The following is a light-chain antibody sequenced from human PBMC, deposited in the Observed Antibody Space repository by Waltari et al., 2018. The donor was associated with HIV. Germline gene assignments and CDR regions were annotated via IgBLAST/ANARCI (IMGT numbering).Light chain of an antibody. J-gene: IGKJ5*01. CDR1: QNINNW. Sequence: DIHMTQSPSTLSAFVGDRVTLTCRASQNINNWLAWYQQKTGKVPKLLIHRASALEDGVSSRFSGSGSGTEFTLIIDSLEPDDFATYYCQQYNTDPSFGQGTRLE. CDR3: QQYNTDPS. CDR2: RAS. V-gene: IGKV1-5*03.